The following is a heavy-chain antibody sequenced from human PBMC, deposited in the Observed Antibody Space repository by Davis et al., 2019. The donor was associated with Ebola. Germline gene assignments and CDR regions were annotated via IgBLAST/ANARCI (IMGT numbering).Heavy chain of an antibody. Sequence: SETLSLTCTVSGGSITSYYWSWVRQPPGKGLEWIGNIYYNGRTSYDPSLKSRVTISVDTSKSQFSLRLTSVSAADTAVYYCARGNYGDYIVLYYYNMDVWGQGTAVTVSS. V-gene: IGHV4-59*01. D-gene: IGHD4-17*01. J-gene: IGHJ6*02. CDR3: ARGNYGDYIVLYYYNMDV. CDR2: IYYNGRT. CDR1: GGSITSYY.